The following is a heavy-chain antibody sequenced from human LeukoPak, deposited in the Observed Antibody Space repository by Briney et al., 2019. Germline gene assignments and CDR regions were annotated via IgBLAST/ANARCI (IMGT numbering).Heavy chain of an antibody. D-gene: IGHD6-13*01. CDR2: IDTSDSYT. Sequence: GEPLNISCEASGYSCTSICISWAGQLPAKGLEGLGRIDTSDSYTNYDPSFKGHVTISDDKSISPVYLKLSSLKASDTAVYYCAGRIPGRGSSWYYWGQGTLVTVSS. CDR3: AGRIPGRGSSWYY. V-gene: IGHV5-10-1*01. CDR1: GYSCTSIC. J-gene: IGHJ4*02.